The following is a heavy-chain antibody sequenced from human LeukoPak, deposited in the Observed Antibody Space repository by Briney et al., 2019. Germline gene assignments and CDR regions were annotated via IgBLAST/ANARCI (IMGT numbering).Heavy chain of an antibody. CDR2: ISHSGSS. CDR1: GGSFNTYY. V-gene: IGHV4-34*01. J-gene: IGHJ4*02. Sequence: SETLSLTCSVYGGSFNTYYWSWIRQSPGKGLEWIGEISHSGSSKYSKSLKSRVTISIDTSKNQFSLQLTSVTDADTAVYFCARSGSGWAGTLLGNWGQGTLVTVSS. D-gene: IGHD6-19*01. CDR3: ARSGSGWAGTLLGN.